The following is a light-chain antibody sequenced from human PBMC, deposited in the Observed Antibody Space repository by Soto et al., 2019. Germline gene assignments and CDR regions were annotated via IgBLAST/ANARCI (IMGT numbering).Light chain of an antibody. CDR3: QQYDSYSPWT. CDR2: DAS. J-gene: IGKJ1*01. CDR1: QGIKND. Sequence: IQMTQSPSARAAPVCETITITCRASQGIKNDVAWYQQKPGKAPNLLIYDASTLQSGVPSRYSGSGCGTEFTLTISNLQPDDFAAYYCQQYDSYSPWTFGQGTKVDIK. V-gene: IGKV1-17*02.